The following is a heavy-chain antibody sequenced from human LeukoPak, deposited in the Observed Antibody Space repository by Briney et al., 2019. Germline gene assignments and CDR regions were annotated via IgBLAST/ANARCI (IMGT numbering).Heavy chain of an antibody. CDR1: GGSISSYY. Sequence: SETLSLTCTVSGGSISSYYWSWIRQPAGKGLEWIGRIYTSGSTNYNPSLKSRISISVDTSKNQFSLKLTSVTAADTAVYYCARGRSHRNGDWFDPWGQGTLVTVSS. CDR2: IYTSGST. V-gene: IGHV4-4*07. D-gene: IGHD2-15*01. J-gene: IGHJ5*02. CDR3: ARGRSHRNGDWFDP.